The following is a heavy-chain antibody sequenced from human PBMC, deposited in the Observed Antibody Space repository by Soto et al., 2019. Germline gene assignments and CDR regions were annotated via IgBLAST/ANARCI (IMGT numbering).Heavy chain of an antibody. V-gene: IGHV4-34*01. CDR1: GGSFSAYH. D-gene: IGHD3-16*01. CDR3: ARGMGAENTFYYYFGMDV. J-gene: IGHJ6*02. Sequence: SETLSLTCAVYGGSFSAYHWSWVRQPPGKGLEWIGEINHSGSTKYNPSLKSRVTISVDTSKNQFSLKLSSVTAADTAVYYCARGMGAENTFYYYFGMDVWGQGTTVTVSS. CDR2: INHSGST.